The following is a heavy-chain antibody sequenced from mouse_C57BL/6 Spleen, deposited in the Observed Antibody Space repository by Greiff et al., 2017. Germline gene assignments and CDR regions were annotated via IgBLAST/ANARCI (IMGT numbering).Heavy chain of an antibody. CDR2: IYPGSGST. CDR1: GYTFTSYW. D-gene: IGHD3-2*02. V-gene: IGHV1-55*01. J-gene: IGHJ3*01. CDR3: AREDSSGYAWFAD. Sequence: QVQLQQPGAELVKPGASVKMSCKASGYTFTSYWITWVKQRPGQGLEWIGDIYPGSGSTNYNEKFKSKATLTVDTSSSTAYMQLSSLTSEDSAVYYCAREDSSGYAWFADWGQGTLVTVSA.